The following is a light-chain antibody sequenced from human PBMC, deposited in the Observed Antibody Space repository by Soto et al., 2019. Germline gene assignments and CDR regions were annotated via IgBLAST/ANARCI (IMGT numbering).Light chain of an antibody. CDR1: QSLLHINGYNY. CDR3: IQASQTPGT. CDR2: LGS. Sequence: DIVMTQSPLSLPVTPGEPASISCRSSQSLLHINGYNYLDWYLQKPGQSPHLLIYLGSNRASGVPDRFSGSGSGTDFTLKISRVEAEDVGVYYCIQASQTPGTFGQGTKLEIK. J-gene: IGKJ2*01. V-gene: IGKV2-28*01.